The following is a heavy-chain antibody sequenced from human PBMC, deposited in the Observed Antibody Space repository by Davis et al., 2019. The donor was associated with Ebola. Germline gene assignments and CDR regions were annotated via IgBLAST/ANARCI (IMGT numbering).Heavy chain of an antibody. CDR2: INAGNGNT. CDR1: GGTFSSYA. Sequence: ASVKVSCKASGGTFSSYAISWVRQAPGQRLEWMGWINAGNGNTKYSQKFQGRVTITRDTSASTAYMELSSLRSEDTAVYYCARVTVVTSIPDYWGQGTLVTVSS. J-gene: IGHJ4*02. D-gene: IGHD4-23*01. CDR3: ARVTVVTSIPDY. V-gene: IGHV1-3*01.